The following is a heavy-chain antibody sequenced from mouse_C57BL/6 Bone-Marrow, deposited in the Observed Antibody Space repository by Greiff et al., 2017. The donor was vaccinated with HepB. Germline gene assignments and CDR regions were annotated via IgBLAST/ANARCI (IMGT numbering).Heavy chain of an antibody. CDR2: ISSGSSTI. D-gene: IGHD1-1*01. J-gene: IGHJ4*01. CDR3: ARPPYYYGSSYVAMDY. V-gene: IGHV5-17*01. Sequence: EVHLVESGGGLVKPGGSLKLSCAASGFTFSDYGMHWVRQAPEKGLEWVAHISSGSSTIYYADTVKGRFTISRDNAKNTLFLQMTSLRSEDTAMYYCARPPYYYGSSYVAMDYWGQGTSVTVSS. CDR1: GFTFSDYG.